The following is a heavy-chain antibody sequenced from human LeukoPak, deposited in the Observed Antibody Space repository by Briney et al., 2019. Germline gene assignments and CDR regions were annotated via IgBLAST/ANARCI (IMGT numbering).Heavy chain of an antibody. Sequence: ASVKVSCKASGYTFTGYHMHWVRQAPGQGLEWMGWINTNTGGTNFAQKFRGRVTMTRDTSIDTAYMELRSLRSDDTAVYFCARGAAGWQRFDYWGQGTLVTVSS. CDR1: GYTFTGYH. CDR2: INTNTGGT. D-gene: IGHD6-13*01. V-gene: IGHV1-2*02. J-gene: IGHJ4*02. CDR3: ARGAAGWQRFDY.